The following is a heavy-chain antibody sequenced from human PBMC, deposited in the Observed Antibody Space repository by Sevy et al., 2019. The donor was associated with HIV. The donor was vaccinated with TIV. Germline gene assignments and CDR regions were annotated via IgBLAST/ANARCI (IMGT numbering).Heavy chain of an antibody. Sequence: ASVKVSCKVSGYTLNDFSMHWVRQAPGKGLEWMGGFEEDGEIWYAQKFQGRVTMTEDTSTDTVYMELSRLRPEDTAVYYRATDIVVGRDYWGQGTLLTVSS. J-gene: IGHJ4*02. CDR1: GYTLNDFS. D-gene: IGHD2-2*01. CDR2: FEEDGEI. CDR3: ATDIVVGRDY. V-gene: IGHV1-24*01.